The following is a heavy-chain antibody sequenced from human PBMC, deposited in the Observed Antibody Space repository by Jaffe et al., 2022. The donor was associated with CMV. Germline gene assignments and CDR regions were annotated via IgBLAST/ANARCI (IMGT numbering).Heavy chain of an antibody. CDR3: ARSDCSSTSCYRPIKNVWFDP. J-gene: IGHJ5*02. CDR1: GGSISSGGYY. D-gene: IGHD2-2*01. CDR2: IYYSGST. Sequence: QVQLQESGPGLVKPSQTLSLTCTVSGGSISSGGYYWSWIRQHPGKGLEWIGYIYYSGSTYYNPSLKSRVTISVDTSKNQFSLKLSSVTAADTAVYYCARSDCSSTSCYRPIKNVWFDPWGQGTLVTVSS. V-gene: IGHV4-31*03.